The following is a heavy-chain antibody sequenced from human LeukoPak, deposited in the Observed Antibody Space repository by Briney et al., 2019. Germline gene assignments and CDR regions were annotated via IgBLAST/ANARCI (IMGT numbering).Heavy chain of an antibody. V-gene: IGHV4-38-2*01. D-gene: IGHD3-22*01. CDR2: IYHTGST. Sequence: PSETLSLTCAVSVYSICSGYYWGWIRQPPGKGLEWIGSIYHTGSTYYNPSLQSRVTLSLDSPKNQFSLKLTSVTAAVTVVYYCASGGTAVVMALTYYFDTWGQGTTVTVSS. CDR3: ASGGTAVVMALTYYFDT. J-gene: IGHJ4*02. CDR1: VYSICSGYY.